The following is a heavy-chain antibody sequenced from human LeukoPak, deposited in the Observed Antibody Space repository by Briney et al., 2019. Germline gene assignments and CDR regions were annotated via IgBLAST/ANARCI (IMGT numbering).Heavy chain of an antibody. CDR3: AKDITPKSIAVAGLFDY. J-gene: IGHJ4*02. CDR1: GFTFDDYA. CDR2: ISWNSGSI. Sequence: GGSLRLSCAASGFTFDDYAMHWVRQAPGKGLEWVSGISWNSGSIGYADSVKGRFTISRDNAKNSLYLQMNSLRAEDTALYYCAKDITPKSIAVAGLFDYWGQGTLVTVSS. V-gene: IGHV3-9*01. D-gene: IGHD6-19*01.